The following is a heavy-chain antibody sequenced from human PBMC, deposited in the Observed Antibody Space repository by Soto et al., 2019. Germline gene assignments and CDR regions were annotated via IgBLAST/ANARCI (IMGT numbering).Heavy chain of an antibody. D-gene: IGHD3-22*01. CDR3: ARELTAYYYDSSGLDY. Sequence: GGSLRLSCAAPGFTFRSYSIHWVRQAPGKGVEGGGVISYDGSNKYYADSVKGRFTISSDNSNNTLYLQMNSLRAEDTAVYYCARELTAYYYDSSGLDYWGQGTLVTVSS. CDR2: ISYDGSNK. J-gene: IGHJ4*02. CDR1: GFTFRSYS. V-gene: IGHV3-30-3*01.